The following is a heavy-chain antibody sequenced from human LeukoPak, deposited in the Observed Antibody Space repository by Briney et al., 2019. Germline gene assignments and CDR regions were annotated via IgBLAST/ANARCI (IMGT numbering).Heavy chain of an antibody. J-gene: IGHJ4*02. Sequence: GGSLRLSCAVSGFTVSSNYMSWVRQAPGKGLEWVSVIYSGGSTYYADSVKGRFTISRDNSKNTLYLQMNSLRAEDTAVYYCARERSEWDYYDSSGYPGLFDYWGQGALVTVSS. CDR3: ARERSEWDYYDSSGYPGLFDY. D-gene: IGHD3-22*01. CDR1: GFTVSSNY. CDR2: IYSGGST. V-gene: IGHV3-66*01.